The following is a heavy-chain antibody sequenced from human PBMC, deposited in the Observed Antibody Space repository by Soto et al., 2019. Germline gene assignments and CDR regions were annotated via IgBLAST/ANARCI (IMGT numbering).Heavy chain of an antibody. V-gene: IGHV4-59*01. J-gene: IGHJ4*02. D-gene: IGHD2-8*01. CDR3: ARTRMLQSWLDS. CDR2: VYYTGST. Sequence: PSETLSLTCSVSGSSIRSYYWSWIRQPPGKGLEWIGYVYYTGSTLYNPSLKSRVTISVDMSKKEFSLRLSSVIAADTAVYYCARTRMLQSWLDSCGQGTSVTVSA. CDR1: GSSIRSYY.